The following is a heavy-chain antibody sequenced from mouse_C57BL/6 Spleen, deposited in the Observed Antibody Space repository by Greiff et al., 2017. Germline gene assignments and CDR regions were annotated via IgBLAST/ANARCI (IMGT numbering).Heavy chain of an antibody. D-gene: IGHD1-1*01. Sequence: VKLMESGAELARPGASVKMSCKASGYTFTSYTMHWVKQRPGQGLEWIGYINPSSGYTKYNQKFKDKATLTADKSSSTAYMQLSSLTSEDSAVYYCARYYYGSSYRYFDVWGTGTTVTVSS. CDR3: ARYYYGSSYRYFDV. CDR1: GYTFTSYT. CDR2: INPSSGYT. V-gene: IGHV1-4*01. J-gene: IGHJ1*03.